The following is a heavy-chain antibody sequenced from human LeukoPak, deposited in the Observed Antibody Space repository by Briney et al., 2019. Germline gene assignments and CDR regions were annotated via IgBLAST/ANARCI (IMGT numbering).Heavy chain of an antibody. J-gene: IGHJ4*02. CDR2: FDPEDGET. D-gene: IGHD5-24*01. CDR1: GYTLTELS. V-gene: IGHV1-24*01. Sequence: ASVKVSCKVSGYTLTELSMHWVRQAPGKGLEWMGGFDPEDGETIYAQKFQGRVTMTEDKSTDTAYMELSSLRSEDTAVYYCATVGRWLPFPAAVDYWGQGPLVTVSS. CDR3: ATVGRWLPFPAAVDY.